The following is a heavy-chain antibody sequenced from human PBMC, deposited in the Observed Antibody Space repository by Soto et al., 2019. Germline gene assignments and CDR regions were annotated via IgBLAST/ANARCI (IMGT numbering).Heavy chain of an antibody. CDR3: WRDSHCSACSCYSSHFDY. D-gene: IGHD2-15*01. CDR1: GFTFSSYW. CDR2: IKQDGSEK. V-gene: IGHV3-7*01. Sequence: EVQLVEFGGGLVQPGGSLRLSCAASGFTFSSYWMSWVRQAPGKGLEWVANIKQDGSEKYYVDSVKSRSTISRDNAKTSLCLQMNRLRAEDRGVYYCWRDSHCSACSCYSSHFDYWGHGTLVTVSS. J-gene: IGHJ4*01.